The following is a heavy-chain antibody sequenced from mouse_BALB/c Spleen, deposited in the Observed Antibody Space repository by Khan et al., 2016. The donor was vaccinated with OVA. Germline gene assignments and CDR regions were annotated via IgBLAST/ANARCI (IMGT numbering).Heavy chain of an antibody. J-gene: IGHJ3*01. Sequence: VQLQQSGPDLVKPGASVKLSCKASGYSFTLYYMSWVKQSHGKSLEWIGRVNPNTDNINYNQEFKGKAILTVDKSSNTAYLELRSLTSEDSAVDLCARGYDLFAYWGQGTLVTVSA. CDR2: VNPNTDNI. CDR1: GYSFTLYY. D-gene: IGHD2-14*01. CDR3: ARGYDLFAY. V-gene: IGHV1-26*01.